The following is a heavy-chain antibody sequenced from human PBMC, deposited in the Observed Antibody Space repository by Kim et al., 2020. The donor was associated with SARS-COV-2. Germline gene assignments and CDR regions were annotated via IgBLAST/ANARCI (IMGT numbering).Heavy chain of an antibody. CDR3: ARLTRSGWDSLAGDYFDY. CDR1: GGSISSSSYY. J-gene: IGHJ4*02. CDR2: IYYSGST. V-gene: IGHV4-39*01. Sequence: SETLSLTCTVSGGSISSSSYYWGWIRQPPGKGLEWIGSIYYSGSTYYNPSLKSRVTISVDTSKNQFSLKLSSVTAADTAVYYCARLTRSGWDSLAGDYFDYWGQGTLVTVSS. D-gene: IGHD1-26*01.